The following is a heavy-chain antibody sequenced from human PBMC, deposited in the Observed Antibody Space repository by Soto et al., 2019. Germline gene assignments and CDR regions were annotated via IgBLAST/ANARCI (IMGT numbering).Heavy chain of an antibody. Sequence: PGGSLRLSCTASANYSVNCVRQSPGKGLEWVSSISSSGAYPYYADSVRGRFTISRDNAKNSVELQMNSLRAEDTAVYYCVRGYGDYEGFQYWGQGTLVTVSS. D-gene: IGHD4-17*01. V-gene: IGHV3-21*01. CDR3: VRGYGDYEGFQY. CDR2: ISSSGAYP. CDR1: ANYS. J-gene: IGHJ4*02.